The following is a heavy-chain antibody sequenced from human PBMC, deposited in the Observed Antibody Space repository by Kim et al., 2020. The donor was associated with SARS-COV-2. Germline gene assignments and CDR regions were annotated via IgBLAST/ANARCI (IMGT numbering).Heavy chain of an antibody. J-gene: IGHJ4*02. V-gene: IGHV3-23*01. CDR1: GFTFSTYA. D-gene: IGHD3-10*01. Sequence: GGSLRLSCAASGFTFSTYAMSWVRQAPGKGLDWVSSISASGVSTYYADSVKGRFTISRDKSENTLYLQMDSLRAEDTAVYYCAKGTISMVRGAFDCWGQGTLVPVSS. CDR3: AKGTISMVRGAFDC. CDR2: ISASGVST.